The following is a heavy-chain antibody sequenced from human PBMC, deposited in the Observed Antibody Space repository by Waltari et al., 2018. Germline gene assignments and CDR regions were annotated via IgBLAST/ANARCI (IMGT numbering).Heavy chain of an antibody. CDR1: GFTLSSFW. Sequence: EVQLVESGGGLVQPGGSLRLSCAASGFTLSSFWRSWARQAPGKGLEWVANINQDGSGTYYVDPVKGRFTISRDNAKNSVFLQMNSLRAEDTAVYYCQRGDYWGQGTLVTVSS. V-gene: IGHV3-7*04. CDR3: QRGDY. J-gene: IGHJ4*02. CDR2: INQDGSGT.